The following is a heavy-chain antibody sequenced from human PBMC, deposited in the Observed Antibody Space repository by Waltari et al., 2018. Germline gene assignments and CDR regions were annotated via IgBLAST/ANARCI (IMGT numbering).Heavy chain of an antibody. V-gene: IGHV3-23*01. Sequence: EVQLLESGGGLVQPGGSLRLSCAASGFTFSSYAMSWVRQAPGKGLEWVSAISGIGCSTDYADSVKGRFNISRDNSKNTLYLQMNSLRAEDTAVYYCAKPIIAAAGTRSPRGYFDYWGQGTLVTVSS. CDR1: GFTFSSYA. CDR3: AKPIIAAAGTRSPRGYFDY. D-gene: IGHD6-13*01. J-gene: IGHJ4*02. CDR2: ISGIGCST.